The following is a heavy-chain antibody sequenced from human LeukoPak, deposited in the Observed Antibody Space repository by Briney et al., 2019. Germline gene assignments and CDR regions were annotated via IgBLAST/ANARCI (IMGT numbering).Heavy chain of an antibody. CDR1: GYTFTNYP. CDR3: ARDKGAAAGSDYYYGMDV. V-gene: IGHV1-3*01. CDR2: ISAGNGNT. D-gene: IGHD6-13*01. Sequence: ASVKVSCKASGYTFTNYPIHWVRQAPGHRLEWMGWISAGNGNTKYSQKSKDRVTITRDTSASTAYMELSSLRSEDTAVYYCARDKGAAAGSDYYYGMDVWGTGTTVTVSS. J-gene: IGHJ6*04.